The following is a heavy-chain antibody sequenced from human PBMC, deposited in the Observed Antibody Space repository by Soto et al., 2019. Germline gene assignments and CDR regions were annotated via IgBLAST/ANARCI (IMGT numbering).Heavy chain of an antibody. Sequence: GGSLRLSCAASGFTFSSYSMNWVRQAPGKGLEWVSSISSSSSYIYYADSVKGRFTISRDNAKNSLYLQMNSLRAEDTAVYYCARXDVPAAIHYYYYYGMDVWGPGTTVTVSS. D-gene: IGHD2-2*01. CDR2: ISSSSSYI. V-gene: IGHV3-21*01. CDR1: GFTFSSYS. CDR3: ARXDVPAAIHYYYYYGMDV. J-gene: IGHJ6*02.